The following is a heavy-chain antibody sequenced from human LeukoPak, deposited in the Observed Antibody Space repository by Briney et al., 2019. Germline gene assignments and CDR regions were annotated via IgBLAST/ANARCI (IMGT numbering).Heavy chain of an antibody. D-gene: IGHD2-2*01. J-gene: IGHJ4*02. CDR2: INHSGST. Sequence: PSETLSLTCAVYGGSFSGYYWSWIRQPPGKGLEWIGEINHSGSTNYNPSLKSRVTISVDTSKNQFSLKLSSVTAADTAVYYCVGLDQLLDEGGGYWGQGTLVTVSS. CDR1: GGSFSGYY. V-gene: IGHV4-34*01. CDR3: VGLDQLLDEGGGY.